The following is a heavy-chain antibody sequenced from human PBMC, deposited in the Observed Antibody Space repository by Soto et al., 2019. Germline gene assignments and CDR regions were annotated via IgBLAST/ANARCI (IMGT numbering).Heavy chain of an antibody. V-gene: IGHV3-30*18. J-gene: IGHJ4*02. D-gene: IGHD2-15*01. CDR1: GFAFSGYG. CDR3: AKLTVSGGGSSPIDC. CDR2: ISFDGNHK. Sequence: QVQLVESGGGVVQPGRSLRLSCAASGFAFSGYGMHWVRQAPGKGLEWVAVISFDGNHKYYADSVKGRFTISRDNSKGTLYLQMNSLRAEDTAVYYCAKLTVSGGGSSPIDCWGQGTLVTVSS.